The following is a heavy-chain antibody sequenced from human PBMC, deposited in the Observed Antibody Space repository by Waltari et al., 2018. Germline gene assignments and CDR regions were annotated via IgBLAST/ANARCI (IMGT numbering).Heavy chain of an antibody. D-gene: IGHD2-15*01. CDR3: AREGDIGVNRRTYGLDV. J-gene: IGHJ6*02. Sequence: QVQLQESGPGLVKPSQTLSLTCAVSGGSISSDKYYWAWIRQPAGKAVEWIGRIHSSGSTDCNPALKSRVTIPFDTSKNQFSLKLTSVTAADAAVYYCAREGDIGVNRRTYGLDVWGQGTTVTVSS. CDR1: GGSISSDKYY. CDR2: IHSSGST. V-gene: IGHV4-61*02.